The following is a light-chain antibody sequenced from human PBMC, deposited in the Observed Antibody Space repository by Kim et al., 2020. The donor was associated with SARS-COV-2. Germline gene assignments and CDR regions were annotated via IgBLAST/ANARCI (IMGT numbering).Light chain of an antibody. CDR3: QKYNRWPRT. J-gene: IGKJ1*01. CDR2: GAS. CDR1: QSISST. V-gene: IGKV3-15*01. Sequence: IVMTQSPATLSVSPGDRATLSCRASQSISSTLAWYQQRPGQAPRLLIYGASTRATGVPARFSGSGSGTEFTLTISSLQSEDFAVYYCQKYNRWPRTFGQGTKVDIK.